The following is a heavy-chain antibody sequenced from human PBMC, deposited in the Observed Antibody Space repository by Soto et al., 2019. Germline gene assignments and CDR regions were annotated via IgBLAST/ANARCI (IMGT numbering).Heavy chain of an antibody. V-gene: IGHV4-59*01. Sequence: QVQLQESGPGLVKPSETLSLTCTVSGGSISSYYWSWIRQPPGKGLEWIGYIYYSGSTNYNPSLKSRVTISVDTSKNQFSLKLSSVTAADTAVYYCARATKTVGYDILTGYYPPYYFDYWGQGTLVTVS. D-gene: IGHD3-9*01. J-gene: IGHJ4*02. CDR2: IYYSGST. CDR3: ARATKTVGYDILTGYYPPYYFDY. CDR1: GGSISSYY.